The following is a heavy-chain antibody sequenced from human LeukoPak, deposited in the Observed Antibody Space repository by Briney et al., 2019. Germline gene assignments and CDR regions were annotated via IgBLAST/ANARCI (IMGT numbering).Heavy chain of an antibody. CDR1: GFTFSSYG. V-gene: IGHV3-23*01. D-gene: IGHD1-26*01. CDR3: AKGVVGATGPFDY. Sequence: PGGSLRLSCAASGFTFSSYGMNWVRQAPGKGLEWVSAISGSGGSTYYADSVKGRFTISRHNSKNTLYRQMNSLRAEDPAVYYCAKGVVGATGPFDYWGQGTLVTVSS. CDR2: ISGSGGST. J-gene: IGHJ4*02.